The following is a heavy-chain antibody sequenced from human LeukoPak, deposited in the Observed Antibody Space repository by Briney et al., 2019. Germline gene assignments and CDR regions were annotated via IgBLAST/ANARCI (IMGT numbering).Heavy chain of an antibody. CDR1: GFSFSTYG. D-gene: IGHD3-16*01. V-gene: IGHV3-33*01. CDR2: IWNAGTNT. Sequence: GGPLRLSCAASGFSFSTYGMHWVPQAPGKGLEWVALIWNAGTNTYYADSVKGRFTISRDNSKNTLYLQMNSLRAEDTAVYYCAGDTPPGGDYYFDYWGQGTLVIVSS. J-gene: IGHJ4*02. CDR3: AGDTPPGGDYYFDY.